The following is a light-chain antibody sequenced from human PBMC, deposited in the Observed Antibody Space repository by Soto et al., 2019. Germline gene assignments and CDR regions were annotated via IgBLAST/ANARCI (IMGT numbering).Light chain of an antibody. CDR3: TSYAGSNNFVV. V-gene: IGLV2-8*01. CDR2: EVS. CDR1: SSDVGGYNY. J-gene: IGLJ2*01. Sequence: QSALTQPPSASGSPGQSVTITCTGTSSDVGGYNYVSRYQQHPGKAPKLMIYEVSKQPSGVPDRFSVSRSGTTASLNVSGLQAEDEADYYCTSYAGSNNFVVFGGGTKVTVL.